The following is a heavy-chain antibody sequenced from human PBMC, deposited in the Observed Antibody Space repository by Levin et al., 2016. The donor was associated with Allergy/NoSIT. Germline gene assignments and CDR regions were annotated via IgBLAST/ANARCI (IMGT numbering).Heavy chain of an antibody. D-gene: IGHD5-18*01. J-gene: IGHJ4*02. CDR2: IDPSDSYT. CDR3: ARQSQSYGYTDY. V-gene: IGHV5-10-1*01. Sequence: VRQMPGKGLEWMGRIDPSDSYTNYSPSFQGHVTISADKSISTAYLQWSSLKASDTAMYYCARQSQSYGYTDYWGQGTLVTVSS.